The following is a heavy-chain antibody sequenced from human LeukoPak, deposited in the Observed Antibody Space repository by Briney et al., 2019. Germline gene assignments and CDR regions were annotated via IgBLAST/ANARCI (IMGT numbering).Heavy chain of an antibody. CDR1: GFTFSSYA. CDR2: ISYDGSNK. V-gene: IGHV3-30-3*01. J-gene: IGHJ4*02. CDR3: ARQFRLRFLEWLLFPDY. D-gene: IGHD3-3*01. Sequence: SLRLSCAASGFTFSSYAMHWVRQAPGKGLEWVAVISYDGSNKYYADSVKGRFTISRDNSKNTLYLQMNSLRAEDTAVYYCARQFRLRFLEWLLFPDYWGQGTLVTVSS.